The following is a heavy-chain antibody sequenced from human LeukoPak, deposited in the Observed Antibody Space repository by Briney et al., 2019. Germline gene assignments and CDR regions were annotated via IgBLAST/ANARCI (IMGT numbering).Heavy chain of an antibody. CDR3: ARLWDSSSSLDY. Sequence: PSETLSLTCAVYGGSFSDYNWTWIRQPPGKGLGLGWIGYIYYSGGTNYNPSLKSRVTISIDTSKNQVSLKLSSVTAADTAVYYCARLWDSSSSLDYWGQGTLVTVSS. J-gene: IGHJ4*02. V-gene: IGHV4-59*08. CDR2: IYYSGGT. CDR1: GGSFSDYN. D-gene: IGHD6-6*01.